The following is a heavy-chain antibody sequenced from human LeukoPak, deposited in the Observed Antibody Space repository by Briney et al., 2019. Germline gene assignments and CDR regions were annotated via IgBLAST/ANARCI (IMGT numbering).Heavy chain of an antibody. D-gene: IGHD3-9*01. V-gene: IGHV1-8*02. CDR3: ARAGYGDDILTGYLSSP. Sequence: PVASVKVSCKASGGTFSSYAINWVRQATGQGLEWMGWMNPNSGNTGYAQKFQGRVTMTRNTSISTAYMELSSLRSEDTAVYYCARAGYGDDILTGYLSSPWGQGTLVTVSS. CDR1: GGTFSSYA. CDR2: MNPNSGNT. J-gene: IGHJ5*02.